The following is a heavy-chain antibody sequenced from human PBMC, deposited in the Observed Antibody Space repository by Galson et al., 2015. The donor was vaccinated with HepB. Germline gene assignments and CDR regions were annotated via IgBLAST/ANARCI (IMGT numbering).Heavy chain of an antibody. CDR2: IKQDGSEK. D-gene: IGHD1-14*01. V-gene: IGHV3-7*03. CDR1: GFTFSNYW. CDR3: ARVTETTGWAGDAFDT. J-gene: IGHJ3*02. Sequence: SLRLSCAVSGFTFSNYWMTWVRQAPGKGLEWVANIKQDGSEKFYVDSVKGRFTISRDNAKNSMYLQMNSLRAEDTAVYYCARVTETTGWAGDAFDTWGQGTMVTVSS.